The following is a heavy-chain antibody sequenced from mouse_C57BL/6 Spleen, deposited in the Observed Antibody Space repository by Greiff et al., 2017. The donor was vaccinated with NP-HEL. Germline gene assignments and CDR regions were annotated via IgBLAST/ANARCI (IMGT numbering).Heavy chain of an antibody. CDR1: GFTFSDYG. CDR2: ISSGSSTI. J-gene: IGHJ4*01. V-gene: IGHV5-17*01. Sequence: DVKLVESGGGLVKPGGSLKLSCAASGFTFSDYGMHWVRQAPEKGLEWVAYISSGSSTIYYADTVKGRFTISRDNAKNTLFLQMTSLRSEDTAMYYCARNDYDNAMDYWGQGTSVTVSS. CDR3: ARNDYDNAMDY. D-gene: IGHD2-4*01.